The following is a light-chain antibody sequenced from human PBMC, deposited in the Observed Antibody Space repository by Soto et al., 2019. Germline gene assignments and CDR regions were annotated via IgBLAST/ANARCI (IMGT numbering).Light chain of an antibody. Sequence: TVMTQSPATWAVSGGGRATLSCRASQSVSSNLAWYQQKPGQAPRLLIYDASNRATGIPARFSGSGSGTEYTLTMSCLEPEDFAVYYCQHRSIWAVSFGQGTRLEIK. CDR2: DAS. V-gene: IGKV3-11*01. CDR1: QSVSSN. J-gene: IGKJ5*01. CDR3: QHRSIWAVS.